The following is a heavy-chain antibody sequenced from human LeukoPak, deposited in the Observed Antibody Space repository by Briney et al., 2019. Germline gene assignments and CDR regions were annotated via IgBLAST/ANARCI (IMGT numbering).Heavy chain of an antibody. D-gene: IGHD2-15*01. CDR2: IIPIFGTA. Sequence: GASVKVSCKASGGTFSSYAISWVRQAPGQGLEWMGGIIPIFGTANYAQKFQGRVTITADESTSTAYMELSSLRSADTAVYYCARVREEYCSGGSCYWGDYYYYMDVWGKGTTVTVSS. J-gene: IGHJ6*03. CDR3: ARVREEYCSGGSCYWGDYYYYMDV. V-gene: IGHV1-69*13. CDR1: GGTFSSYA.